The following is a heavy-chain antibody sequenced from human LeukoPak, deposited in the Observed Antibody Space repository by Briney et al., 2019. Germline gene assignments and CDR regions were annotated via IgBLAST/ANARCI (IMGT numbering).Heavy chain of an antibody. Sequence: GASVKVSCKASGGTFSSYGISWVRQAPGQGLEWMGGIIPRNGTTNSAQKLQGRLTFSADKSTSTVYMELSSLRSEDTAVYYCAYSSGSYWGQGTLVTVPS. CDR3: AYSSGSY. D-gene: IGHD6-19*01. CDR2: IIPRNGTT. CDR1: GGTFSSYG. J-gene: IGHJ4*02. V-gene: IGHV1-69*06.